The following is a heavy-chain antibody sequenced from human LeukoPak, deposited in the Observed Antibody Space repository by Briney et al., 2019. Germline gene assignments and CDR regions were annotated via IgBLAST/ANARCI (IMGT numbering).Heavy chain of an antibody. J-gene: IGHJ3*02. CDR3: ARIEYSSSSDAFDI. V-gene: IGHV1-69*05. D-gene: IGHD6-6*01. Sequence: ASVKVSCKASGGTSSSYAISWVRQAPGQGLEWMGRIIPIFGTANYAQKFQGRVTITTDESTSTAYMELSSLRSEDTAVYYCARIEYSSSSDAFDIWGQGTMVTVSS. CDR2: IIPIFGTA. CDR1: GGTSSSYA.